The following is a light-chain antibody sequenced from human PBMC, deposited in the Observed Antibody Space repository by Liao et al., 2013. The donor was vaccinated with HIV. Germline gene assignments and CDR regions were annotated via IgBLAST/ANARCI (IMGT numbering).Light chain of an antibody. J-gene: IGLJ2*01. CDR2: QDT. CDR1: KLGDKY. V-gene: IGLV3-1*01. Sequence: SYVLIQPPSVSVSPGQTASITCSGDKLGDKYACWYQQKPGQSPVLVIYQDTYRPSGIPERFSGSNSGNTATLTISGTQPMDEADYYCQAWDRNTAIFGGGTKLTVL. CDR3: QAWDRNTAI.